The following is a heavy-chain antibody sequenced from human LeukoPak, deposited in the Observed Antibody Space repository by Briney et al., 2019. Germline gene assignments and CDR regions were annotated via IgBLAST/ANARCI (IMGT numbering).Heavy chain of an antibody. CDR3: ASSDCSTTTCYRGGHDY. J-gene: IGHJ4*02. Sequence: GGSLRLSCAASGFTFSRYAMHWVRQAPGKGLEWVAVISDDGTNKYYADSVKGRFSISRDNSKNTLSLQMNRLRAEDTAVYYCASSDCSTTTCYRGGHDYWGQGTLVTVSS. V-gene: IGHV3-30-3*01. D-gene: IGHD2-2*02. CDR1: GFTFSRYA. CDR2: ISDDGTNK.